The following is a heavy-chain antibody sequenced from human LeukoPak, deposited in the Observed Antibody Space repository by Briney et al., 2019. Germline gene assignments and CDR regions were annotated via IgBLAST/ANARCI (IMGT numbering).Heavy chain of an antibody. J-gene: IGHJ4*02. CDR1: GFTFSSYA. D-gene: IGHD5-12*01. CDR2: ISSNGGST. CDR3: ARGRCGYSGYDYFDY. Sequence: GGSLRLSCAASGFTFSSYAMHWVRQAPGKGLEYVSSISSNGGSTYYANSVKGRFTISRDNSKNTLYLKMGSLRAEDMAVYYCARGRCGYSGYDYFDYWGQGTLVTVSS. V-gene: IGHV3-64*01.